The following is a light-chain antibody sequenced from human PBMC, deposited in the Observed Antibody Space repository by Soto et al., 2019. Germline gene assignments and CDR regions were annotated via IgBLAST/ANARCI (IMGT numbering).Light chain of an antibody. J-gene: IGKJ3*01. Sequence: EIMMTQSPVTLSVSPGERATLSCRASQSVNSNLAWYQQKPGQAPRLLIYGASTRATGIPASFIGNGSGTEFTLTASSLQPEDFAVYYCQQYNNWRFTFGPGTKVDIK. CDR2: GAS. V-gene: IGKV3-15*01. CDR1: QSVNSN. CDR3: QQYNNWRFT.